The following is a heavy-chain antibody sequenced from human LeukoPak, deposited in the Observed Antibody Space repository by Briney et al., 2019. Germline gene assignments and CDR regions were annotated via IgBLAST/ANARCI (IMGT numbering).Heavy chain of an antibody. CDR2: INHSGST. CDR1: GGSFSGYY. CDR3: ARGRGVTRSVDFDY. J-gene: IGHJ4*02. V-gene: IGHV4-34*01. Sequence: SETLSLTCAAYGGSFSGYYWSWIRQPPGKGLEWIGEINHSGSTNYNPSLKSRVTISVDTSKNQFSLRLSSVTAADTAVYYCARGRGVTRSVDFDYWGQGTLVTVSS. D-gene: IGHD4-17*01.